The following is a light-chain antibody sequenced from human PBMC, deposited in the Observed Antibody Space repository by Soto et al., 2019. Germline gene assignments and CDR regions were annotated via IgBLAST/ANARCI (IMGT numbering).Light chain of an antibody. Sequence: EIVLTQSPGTLSLSPGERATLSCRASQSVSSSYLAWYQQKPGQAPRHLIYGASSRATGIPDRFSGSGSGTDINLTISRVEAEDFAVYYCQQYGSSPWTFGQGTKVEIK. J-gene: IGKJ1*01. CDR2: GAS. CDR3: QQYGSSPWT. CDR1: QSVSSSY. V-gene: IGKV3-20*01.